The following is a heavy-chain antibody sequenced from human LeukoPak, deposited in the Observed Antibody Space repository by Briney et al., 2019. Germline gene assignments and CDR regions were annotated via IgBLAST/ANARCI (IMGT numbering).Heavy chain of an antibody. CDR1: GFTLSSYW. CDR3: ARSGYCSGGSCYESDY. D-gene: IGHD2-15*01. Sequence: GGSLRLSCAASGFTLSSYWMSWVRQAPGKGLDWVANIKQDGSEKYYEDSVKGRFTISRDNAKNSLYLQMNSLRAEDTAVYYCARSGYCSGGSCYESDYWGQGTLVTVSS. V-gene: IGHV3-7*01. CDR2: IKQDGSEK. J-gene: IGHJ4*02.